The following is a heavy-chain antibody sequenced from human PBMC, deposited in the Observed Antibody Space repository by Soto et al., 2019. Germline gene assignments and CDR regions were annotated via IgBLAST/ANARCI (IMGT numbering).Heavy chain of an antibody. CDR3: TTGIVVVHYYYGIDV. CDR2: IKSKTDGGTT. V-gene: IGHV3-15*01. Sequence: EVQLVESGGGLVKPGGSLRLSCAASGFTFSNAWMSWVRQAPGKGLEWVGRIKSKTDGGTTDYAAPVKGRFTISRDDSRNTLYLQMNSVNNEDTAVYYCTTGIVVVHYYYGIDVWGPGTTVTVSS. D-gene: IGHD2-2*01. CDR1: GFTFSNAW. J-gene: IGHJ6*02.